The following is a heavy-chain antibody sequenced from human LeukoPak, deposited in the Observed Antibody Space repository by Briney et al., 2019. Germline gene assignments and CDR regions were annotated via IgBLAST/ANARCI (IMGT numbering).Heavy chain of an antibody. V-gene: IGHV4-4*02. D-gene: IGHD3-10*01. J-gene: IGHJ4*02. Sequence: KPSGTLSLTCAVSGGSISSSNWWSWVRQPPGKGLEWIGEIYHSGSTNYNPSLKSRVTISVDKSKNQFSLKLSSVTAADTAVYYCATYYYGSGSDFGVRFDYWGQGTLVTVSS. CDR2: IYHSGST. CDR1: GGSISSSNW. CDR3: ATYYYGSGSDFGVRFDY.